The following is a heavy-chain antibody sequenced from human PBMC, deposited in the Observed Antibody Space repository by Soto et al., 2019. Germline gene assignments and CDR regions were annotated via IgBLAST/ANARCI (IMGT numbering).Heavy chain of an antibody. CDR2: VSAYNRNT. Sequence: QVQLVQSGVEVKKPGASVKVSCQASGYTFTNYGITWLRQAPGQGLEWMGWVSAYNRNTNYAQRFQDRVTMTTDTSTRTAYMELRNLKSDDTAIYFCARGTQYEPLLYWCQGTLVTVSS. V-gene: IGHV1-18*01. CDR1: GYTFTNYG. J-gene: IGHJ4*02. CDR3: ARGTQYEPLLY. D-gene: IGHD2-2*01.